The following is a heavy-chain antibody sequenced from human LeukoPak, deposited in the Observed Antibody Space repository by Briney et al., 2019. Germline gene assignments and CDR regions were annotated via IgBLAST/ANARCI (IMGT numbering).Heavy chain of an antibody. J-gene: IGHJ5*02. CDR3: AREYADYNSITIFGVPPRTGWFDP. V-gene: IGHV4-4*07. CDR2: IYTSGST. Sequence: SETLSLTCTVSGGSISSYYWSWIRQPAGKGLEWIGRIYTSGSTNYNPSLKSRVTMSVDTSKNQFSLKLSSVTAADTAVYYCAREYADYNSITIFGVPPRTGWFDPWGQGTLVTVSS. CDR1: GGSISSYY. D-gene: IGHD3-3*01.